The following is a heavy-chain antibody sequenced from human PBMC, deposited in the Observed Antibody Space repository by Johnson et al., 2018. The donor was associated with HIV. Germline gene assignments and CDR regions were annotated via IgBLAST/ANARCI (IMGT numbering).Heavy chain of an antibody. CDR3: ARGGNEIDAFDI. CDR2: IWYDGSNK. Sequence: QVHLVESGGGVVQPGRFLRLSCAASGFSFSGYGMHWVRQAPGKGLEWVAVIWYDGSNKYYADSVRGRFTISRDNSKNTLYLQMNSLRAEDTAVYYCARGGNEIDAFDIWGQGTMVTVSS. D-gene: IGHD1-1*01. J-gene: IGHJ3*02. V-gene: IGHV3-33*01. CDR1: GFSFSGYG.